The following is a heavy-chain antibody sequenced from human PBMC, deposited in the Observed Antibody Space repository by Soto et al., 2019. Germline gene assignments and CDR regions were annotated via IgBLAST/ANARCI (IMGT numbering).Heavy chain of an antibody. V-gene: IGHV1-46*01. CDR1: GYTFTSYY. CDR3: ARVPTTDIVVVPAAITYYGMDV. D-gene: IGHD2-2*02. CDR2: INPSGGST. J-gene: IGHJ6*02. Sequence: GASVKVSCKASGYTFTSYYMHWVRQAPGQGLEWMGIINPSGGSTSYAQKFQGRVTMTRDTSTSTVYMELSSLRSEDTAVYYCARVPTTDIVVVPAAITYYGMDVWGQGTTVTV.